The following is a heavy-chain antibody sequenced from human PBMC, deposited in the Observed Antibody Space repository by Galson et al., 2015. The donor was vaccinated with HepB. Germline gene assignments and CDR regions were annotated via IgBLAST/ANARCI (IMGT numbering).Heavy chain of an antibody. CDR2: IIPIFGTA. Sequence: SCKASGGTFSSYAISWVRQAPGQGLEWMGGIIPIFGTANYAQKFQGRVTITADESTSTAYMELSSLRSEDTAVYYCATSRGYYYGMDVWGQGTTVTVSS. V-gene: IGHV1-69*01. CDR3: ATSRGYYYGMDV. D-gene: IGHD3-16*01. CDR1: GGTFSSYA. J-gene: IGHJ6*02.